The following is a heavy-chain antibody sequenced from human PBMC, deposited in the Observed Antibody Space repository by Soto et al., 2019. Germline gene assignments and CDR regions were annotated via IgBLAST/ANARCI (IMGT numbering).Heavy chain of an antibody. CDR3: ARRIAVAGYYYYYMDV. CDR1: GGSFSGYY. V-gene: IGHV4-34*01. D-gene: IGHD6-19*01. Sequence: SETLSLTCAVYGGSFSGYYWNWIRQPPGKGLEWIGEINHSGSTNYNPSLKSRVTISVDTSKNQFSLKLSSVTAADTAVYYCARRIAVAGYYYYYMDVWGKGTTVTVSS. J-gene: IGHJ6*03. CDR2: INHSGST.